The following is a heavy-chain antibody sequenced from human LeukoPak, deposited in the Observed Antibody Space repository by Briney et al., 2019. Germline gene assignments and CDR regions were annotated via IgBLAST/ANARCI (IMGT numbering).Heavy chain of an antibody. D-gene: IGHD2-2*01. Sequence: SETLSLTCAVYGGSFSDYYWSWIRQPPGKGLEWIGEINHSGSTNYNPSLKSRVTISVDTSKNQFSLKLSSVTAADTAVYYCARGRLVSYYFDYWGQGTLVTVSS. CDR1: GGSFSDYY. CDR3: ARGRLVSYYFDY. V-gene: IGHV4-34*01. CDR2: INHSGST. J-gene: IGHJ4*02.